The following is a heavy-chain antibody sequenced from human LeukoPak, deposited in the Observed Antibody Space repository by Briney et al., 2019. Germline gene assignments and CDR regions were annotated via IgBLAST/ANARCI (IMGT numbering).Heavy chain of an antibody. CDR1: GGSFSGYY. Sequence: PSETLSLTCAVYGGSFSGYYWSWIRQPAGKGLEWIGRIYTSGSTNYNPSLKSRVTMSVDTSKNQFSLKLSSVTAADTAVYYCAREVYSSSWYVDYFDYWGQGTLVTVSS. CDR3: AREVYSSSWYVDYFDY. J-gene: IGHJ4*02. CDR2: IYTSGST. D-gene: IGHD6-13*01. V-gene: IGHV4-4*07.